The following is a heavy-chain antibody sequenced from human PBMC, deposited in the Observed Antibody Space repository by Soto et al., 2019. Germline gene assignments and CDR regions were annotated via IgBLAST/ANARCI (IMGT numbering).Heavy chain of an antibody. CDR2: INAGNGNT. CDR3: AREQGGGGGYYYYGMDV. D-gene: IGHD3-16*01. Sequence: ASVKVSCKASGYTFTSYAMHWVRQAPGQRLEWMGWINAGNGNTKYSQKFQGRVTITRDTSASTAYMELSSLRSEDTAAYYCAREQGGGGGYYYYGMDVWGQGTTVTVS. J-gene: IGHJ6*02. V-gene: IGHV1-3*01. CDR1: GYTFTSYA.